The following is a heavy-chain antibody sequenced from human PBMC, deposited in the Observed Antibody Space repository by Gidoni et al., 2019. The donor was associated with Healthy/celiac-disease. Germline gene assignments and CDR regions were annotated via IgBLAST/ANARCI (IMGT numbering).Heavy chain of an antibody. J-gene: IGHJ3*01. CDR2: IYYSGST. CDR1: XASIXXYY. V-gene: IGHV4-59*01. Sequence: QLQXXXPGXXKPSETLSLTXTVSXASIXXYYWSWIRQTPGKGLAWIGYIYYSGSTNYNPSLKXRVTXXVXXXKNXXXLKXXXVTXXDTXXXYCXXXLXXXSGXXXAAXXXWGXXTMXXXSS. CDR3: XXXLXXXSGXXXAAXXX. D-gene: IGHD1-26*01.